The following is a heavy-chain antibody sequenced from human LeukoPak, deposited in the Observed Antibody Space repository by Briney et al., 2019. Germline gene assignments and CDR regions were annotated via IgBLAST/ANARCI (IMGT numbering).Heavy chain of an antibody. Sequence: SETLSLTCTVSGGSISSYYWSWIRQPPGKGLEWIGYIYYSGSTNYNPSLKSRVTISVDTSKNQSSLKLSSVTAADTAVYYCARESYDILTGPGAFDIWGQGTMVTVSS. J-gene: IGHJ3*02. D-gene: IGHD3-9*01. CDR1: GGSISSYY. CDR2: IYYSGST. CDR3: ARESYDILTGPGAFDI. V-gene: IGHV4-59*01.